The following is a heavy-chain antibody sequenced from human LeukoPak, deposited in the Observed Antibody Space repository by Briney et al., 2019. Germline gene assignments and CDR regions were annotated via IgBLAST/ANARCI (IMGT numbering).Heavy chain of an antibody. CDR2: IYYSGST. V-gene: IGHV4-59*12. CDR1: GGSISSYY. J-gene: IGHJ4*02. CDR3: ARDHSGSYLFEY. Sequence: PSETLSLTCTVSGGSISSYYWSWIRQPPGKGLEWIGYIYYSGSTNYNPSLKSRVTISVDTSKNQFSLKLSSVTAADTAVYYCARDHSGSYLFEYWGQGTLVTVSS. D-gene: IGHD1-26*01.